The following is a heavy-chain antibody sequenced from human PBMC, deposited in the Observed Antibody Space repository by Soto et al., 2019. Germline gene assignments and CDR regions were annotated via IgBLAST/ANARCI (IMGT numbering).Heavy chain of an antibody. CDR3: AKEMGSSSVSRWFAP. Sequence: EVQLLESGGELVQPGGSLRLSCAASGFTFSSYVMSWVRQAPGKGLEWVSAIRGSDGITYYADSVKGRFTISRDNSKNILYLQRNSLRPGVTAVYYCAKEMGSSSVSRWFAPWGQGTLVTVSS. J-gene: IGHJ5*02. CDR1: GFTFSSYV. D-gene: IGHD6-6*01. V-gene: IGHV3-23*01. CDR2: IRGSDGIT.